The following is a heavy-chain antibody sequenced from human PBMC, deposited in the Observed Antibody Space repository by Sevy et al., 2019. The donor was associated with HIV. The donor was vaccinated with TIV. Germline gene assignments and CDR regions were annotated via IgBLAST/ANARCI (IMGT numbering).Heavy chain of an antibody. CDR1: GFTFDNFD. V-gene: IGHV3-23*01. D-gene: IGHD1-1*01. CDR2: ISGSGRST. CDR3: AKVGGRATTNYYYGLDV. J-gene: IGHJ6*02. Sequence: GGSLRLSCAASGFTFDNFDMNWVRQAPGKGLEWVSGISGSGRSTYYADSVTGRFTISRDNSKNTVFLHMNTLRDEDTAVYYCAKVGGRATTNYYYGLDVWGPGTPVTVSS.